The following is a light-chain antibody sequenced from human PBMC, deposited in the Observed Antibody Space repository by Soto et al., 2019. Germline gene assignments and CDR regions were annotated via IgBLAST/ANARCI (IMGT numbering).Light chain of an antibody. J-gene: IGKJ2*01. CDR3: HQRSNWPYT. Sequence: EIVLTQSPATLSLSPGERATLSCRASQSVSSYLAWYQQKPGQAPRLLIYDASNRATGIPARFSGSGSGTAFTRTISSLEPEDFAVYYCHQRSNWPYTCGQGTKLEIK. CDR1: QSVSSY. CDR2: DAS. V-gene: IGKV3-11*01.